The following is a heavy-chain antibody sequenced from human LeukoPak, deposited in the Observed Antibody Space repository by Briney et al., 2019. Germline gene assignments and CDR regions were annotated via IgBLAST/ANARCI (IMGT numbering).Heavy chain of an antibody. CDR3: ARVVQDIVVVPAAMATFDY. D-gene: IGHD2-2*01. CDR2: IYYSGST. CDR1: GGSISSYY. J-gene: IGHJ4*02. Sequence: SETLSLTCTVSGGSISSYYWSWIRQPPGRGLEWIGYIYYSGSTNYNPSLKSRVTISVDTSKNQISLKLSSVTAADTAVYYCARVVQDIVVVPAAMATFDYWGQGTLVTVSS. V-gene: IGHV4-59*01.